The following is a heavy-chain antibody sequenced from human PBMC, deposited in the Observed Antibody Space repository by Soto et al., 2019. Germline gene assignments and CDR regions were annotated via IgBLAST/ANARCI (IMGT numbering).Heavy chain of an antibody. Sequence: EVHLLESGGGLVQPGGSLRLSCAASGFTFSSYAMSWVRQAPGKGLEWVSAISGSGGSTYYADSVRGRFTMSRDNSKNTLYLQMSSLRAEDTAVYYCAKDRASSCEGPTWGQGTLVTVSS. V-gene: IGHV3-23*01. CDR3: AKDRASSCEGPT. D-gene: IGHD6-19*01. J-gene: IGHJ5*02. CDR2: ISGSGGST. CDR1: GFTFSSYA.